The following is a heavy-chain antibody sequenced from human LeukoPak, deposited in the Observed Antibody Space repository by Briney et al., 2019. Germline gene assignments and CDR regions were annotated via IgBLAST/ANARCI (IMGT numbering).Heavy chain of an antibody. V-gene: IGHV3-23*01. J-gene: IGHJ4*02. CDR2: ISASGVST. CDR3: AIDRTGYSYSDY. CDR1: GFTFSSYA. Sequence: PGGSLRLSCAASGFTFSSYAMSWVRQAPGKGLEWVSAISASGVSTFYADSVKGRFTISRDNSKNTLYLQMNSLRAEDTAVYYCAIDRTGYSYSDYWGQGTLVTVSS. D-gene: IGHD5-18*01.